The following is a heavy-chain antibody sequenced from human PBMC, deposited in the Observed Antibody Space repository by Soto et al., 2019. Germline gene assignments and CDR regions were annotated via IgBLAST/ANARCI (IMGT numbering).Heavy chain of an antibody. Sequence: PSETLSLTCAVYGGSFSGYYWSWIRQPPGKGLEWIGEINHSGSTNYNPSLKSRVTISVDTSKNQFSLKLSSVTAADTAVYYCARGFYDYDYVWGSYRSRVWRGGFDYWGQGTLVTVSS. CDR2: INHSGST. J-gene: IGHJ4*02. D-gene: IGHD3-16*02. V-gene: IGHV4-34*01. CDR3: ARGFYDYDYVWGSYRSRVWRGGFDY. CDR1: GGSFSGYY.